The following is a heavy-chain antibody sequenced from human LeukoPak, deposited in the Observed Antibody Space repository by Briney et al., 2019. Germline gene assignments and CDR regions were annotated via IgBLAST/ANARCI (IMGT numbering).Heavy chain of an antibody. J-gene: IGHJ4*02. CDR2: INSDSRTI. V-gene: IGHV3-48*01. CDR3: ARDFGARGWFDY. Sequence: GGSLRLSCAASGFTFSTYSMNWVRQAPGKGLGWVSYINSDSRTIYYADSVKGRFTISRDNAKNSLYLQMNSLRAEDTAVYYCARDFGARGWFDYWGQGTLVTVSS. CDR1: GFTFSTYS. D-gene: IGHD6-19*01.